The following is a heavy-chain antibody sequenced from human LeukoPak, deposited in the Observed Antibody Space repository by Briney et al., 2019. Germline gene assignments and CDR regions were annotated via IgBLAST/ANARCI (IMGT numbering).Heavy chain of an antibody. D-gene: IGHD3-16*01. CDR3: ARDRAGRRSSWVEFDL. V-gene: IGHV3-66*03. CDR2: IYDSGGT. Sequence: GGSLRLSCTVSGFTVTSTHMDWVRQAPGKGPEWVGVIYDSGGTVYGDSVKGRFTISRDISKNMMFLQMNTLRSEDSAVYYCARDRAGRRSSWVEFDLWGHRTLVTVSS. J-gene: IGHJ5*02. CDR1: GFTVTSTH.